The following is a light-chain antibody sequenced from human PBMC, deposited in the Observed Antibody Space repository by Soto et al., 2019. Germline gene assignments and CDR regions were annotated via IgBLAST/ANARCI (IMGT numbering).Light chain of an antibody. CDR1: NIGSKS. CDR2: YDS. CDR3: HVWDSSSDHVV. Sequence: SYELTQPPSVSVAPGKTARITWGGNNIGSKSVHWYQQKPGQAPVLVIYYDSDRPSGIPERFSGSNSGNTATLTISRVEAGDEADYYCHVWDSSSDHVVFGGGTKLTVL. V-gene: IGLV3-21*04. J-gene: IGLJ2*01.